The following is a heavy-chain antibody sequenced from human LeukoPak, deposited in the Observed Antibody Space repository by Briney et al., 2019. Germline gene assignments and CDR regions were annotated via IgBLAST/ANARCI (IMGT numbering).Heavy chain of an antibody. J-gene: IGHJ4*02. CDR2: IWYDGSNK. Sequence: PGRSLRLSCAESGFSFSSDGMQWGRQAPGEGLEWGEVIWYDGSNKYYADLVKGRFTISGDNSKTTLYLKRNSLRAEDTAVYYCASTSGWYEPIDYWGQGTLVTVSS. CDR3: ASTSGWYEPIDY. D-gene: IGHD6-19*01. CDR1: GFSFSSDG. V-gene: IGHV3-33*01.